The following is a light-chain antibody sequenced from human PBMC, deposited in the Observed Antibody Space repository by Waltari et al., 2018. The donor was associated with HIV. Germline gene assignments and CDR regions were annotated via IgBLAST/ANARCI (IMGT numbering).Light chain of an antibody. CDR1: SSDLGSYNL. J-gene: IGLJ3*02. CDR2: EVL. Sequence: QSALTQPASVSGSPGPSITISCPGTSSDLGSYNLVPWYQQHPGRAPKLLIYEVLKRPSGVSNRFSGSKSGSTASLTISGLQAEDEADYYCSSYAGRNIWLFGGGTKLTV. V-gene: IGLV2-23*02. CDR3: SSYAGRNIWL.